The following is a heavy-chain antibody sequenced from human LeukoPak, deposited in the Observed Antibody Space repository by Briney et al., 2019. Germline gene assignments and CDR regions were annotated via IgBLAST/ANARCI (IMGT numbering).Heavy chain of an antibody. CDR1: GYTFTSYG. V-gene: IGHV1-18*01. CDR2: ISAYNGST. D-gene: IGHD3-3*01. CDR3: ARRSQRFLEWLPHFDY. J-gene: IGHJ4*02. Sequence: ASVKVSCKASGYTFTSYGISWVRQAPGQGLEWTGWISAYNGSTNYAQKLQGRVTMTTDTSTSTAYMELRSLRSDDTAVYYCARRSQRFLEWLPHFDYWGQGTLVTVSS.